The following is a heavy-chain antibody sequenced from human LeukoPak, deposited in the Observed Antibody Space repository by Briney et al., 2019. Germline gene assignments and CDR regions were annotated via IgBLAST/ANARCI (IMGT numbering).Heavy chain of an antibody. CDR2: ISRFGIT. D-gene: IGHD1-26*01. Sequence: SETLSLTCTVSGGSISSSSHYWGWIRQAPGKGLEWIGEISRFGITNYHPPLKSRVTMSLDRSKNQFSLELTSVTAADSGVYYCARELLGAPTPGAYWGQGTLVTVSS. V-gene: IGHV4-39*07. CDR1: GGSISSSSHY. CDR3: ARELLGAPTPGAY. J-gene: IGHJ4*02.